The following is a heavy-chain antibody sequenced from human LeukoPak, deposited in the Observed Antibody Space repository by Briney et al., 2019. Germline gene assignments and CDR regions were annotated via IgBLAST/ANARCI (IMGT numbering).Heavy chain of an antibody. D-gene: IGHD2-15*01. J-gene: IGHJ6*02. Sequence: GGSLRLSCAASGFTFSSYDMSWVRQAPGKGLEWVSAISGSGGSTYYADSVKGRFTISRDNSKNTLYMQMNSLRAEDTAVYYCAKSLVVAARGRYGMDVWGQGTTVTVSS. CDR3: AKSLVVAARGRYGMDV. CDR1: GFTFSSYD. CDR2: ISGSGGST. V-gene: IGHV3-23*01.